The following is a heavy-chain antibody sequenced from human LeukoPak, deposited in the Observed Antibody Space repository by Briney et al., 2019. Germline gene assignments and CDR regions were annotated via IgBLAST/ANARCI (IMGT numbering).Heavy chain of an antibody. CDR1: GYTFTSYG. D-gene: IGHD3-16*02. CDR3: ARENYDYVWRSYPPHYFDY. V-gene: IGHV1-18*04. J-gene: IGHJ4*02. Sequence: ASVKVSCKASGYTFTSYGISWVRQAPGQGLEWTGWISAYNGNTNYAQKLQGRVTMTTDTSTSTAYMELRSLRSDDTAVYYCARENYDYVWRSYPPHYFDYWGQGTLVTVSS. CDR2: ISAYNGNT.